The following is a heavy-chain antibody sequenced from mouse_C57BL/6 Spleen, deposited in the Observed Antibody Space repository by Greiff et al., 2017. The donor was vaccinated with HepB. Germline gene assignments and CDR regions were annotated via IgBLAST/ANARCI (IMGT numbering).Heavy chain of an antibody. D-gene: IGHD5-1*01. CDR3: TRGEYRWFAY. CDR2: IDPETGGT. V-gene: IGHV1-15*01. J-gene: IGHJ3*01. Sequence: QVQLKESGAELVRPGASVTLSCKASGYTFTDYEMHWVKQTPVHGLEWIGAIDPETGGTAYNQKFKGKAILTADKSSSTAYMELRSLTSEDSAVHYCTRGEYRWFAYWGQGTLVTVSA. CDR1: GYTFTDYE.